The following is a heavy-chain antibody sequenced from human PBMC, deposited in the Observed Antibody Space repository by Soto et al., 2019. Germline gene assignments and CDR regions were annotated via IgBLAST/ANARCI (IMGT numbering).Heavy chain of an antibody. J-gene: IGHJ5*02. CDR1: GFTFSDHY. Sequence: GGSLRLSCAASGFTFSDHYMDWVRQAPGKGLEWVGRTRNKANSYTTEYAASVKGRFTISRDDSKNSLYLQMNSLKTEDTAVYYCARGPRYNWNYYWFDPWGQGTLVTVSS. V-gene: IGHV3-72*01. CDR2: TRNKANSYTT. D-gene: IGHD1-7*01. CDR3: ARGPRYNWNYYWFDP.